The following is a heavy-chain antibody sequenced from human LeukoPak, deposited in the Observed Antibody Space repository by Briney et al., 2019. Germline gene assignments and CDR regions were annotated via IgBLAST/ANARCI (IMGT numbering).Heavy chain of an antibody. Sequence: GASVKVSCKASGYTFTSYAMNWVRQAPGQGLEWMGWINTNTGNPTYAQGFTGRFVFSLDTSVSTAYLQISSLKAEDTAVYYCARYYYGSGSYSFGMDVWGQGTTVTVSS. J-gene: IGHJ6*02. CDR3: ARYYYGSGSYSFGMDV. CDR2: INTNTGNP. V-gene: IGHV7-4-1*02. CDR1: GYTFTSYA. D-gene: IGHD3-10*01.